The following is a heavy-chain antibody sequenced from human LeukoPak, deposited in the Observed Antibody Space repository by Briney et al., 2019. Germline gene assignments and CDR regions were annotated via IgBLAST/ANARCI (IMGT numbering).Heavy chain of an antibody. CDR1: GFTFTNSA. J-gene: IGHJ4*02. D-gene: IGHD1-26*01. Sequence: GASVKVSCKASGFTFTNSAIQWVRQARGQRLEWIGWIVVGSGNTNYAQKFQEGVTFTRDMSTSTAYMELTSLRSEDTAVYYCATQDVRYSGTYYAPDYWGQGTLVTVSS. V-gene: IGHV1-58*02. CDR2: IVVGSGNT. CDR3: ATQDVRYSGTYYAPDY.